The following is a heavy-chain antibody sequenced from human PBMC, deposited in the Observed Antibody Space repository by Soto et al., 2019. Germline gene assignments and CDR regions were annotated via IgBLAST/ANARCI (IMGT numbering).Heavy chain of an antibody. CDR3: AKARVRIVGANSFDY. V-gene: IGHV3-30*18. D-gene: IGHD1-26*01. CDR2: ISDDGDKR. J-gene: IGHJ4*02. CDR1: GFTFSNYG. Sequence: GGSLRLSCVGSGFTFSNYGMHWVRKPPGKGLEWVALISDDGDKRYYADSVRGRLIISRDNSKDTLYLQMNSLGPDDTAVYFCAKARVRIVGANSFDYWGQGT.